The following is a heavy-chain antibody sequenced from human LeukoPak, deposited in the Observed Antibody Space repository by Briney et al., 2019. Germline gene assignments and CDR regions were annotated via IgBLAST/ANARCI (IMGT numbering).Heavy chain of an antibody. V-gene: IGHV1-3*01. CDR3: ARDSGYYDFWSGYPHYGMDV. CDR2: INAGNGNT. J-gene: IGHJ6*02. D-gene: IGHD3-3*01. Sequence: GASVKVSCKASGYTFTSYAMHWVRQAPGQRLEWMGWINAGNGNTNYSQKFQGRVTITRDTSASTAYMELSSLRSEDTAVYYCARDSGYYDFWSGYPHYGMDVWGQGTTVTVSS. CDR1: GYTFTSYA.